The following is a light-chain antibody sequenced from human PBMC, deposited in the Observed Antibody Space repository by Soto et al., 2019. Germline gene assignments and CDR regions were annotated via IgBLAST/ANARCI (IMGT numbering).Light chain of an antibody. V-gene: IGKV3-20*01. CDR1: PSVTTDS. CDR3: QQSGGSLYT. J-gene: IGKJ2*01. Sequence: EIVLTQSPATLSLSPGERATLSCRASPSVTTDSVAWYQQRPGQPPRLLIYGTSNRATGIPDRFSGSGSETDFTLTISRLEPEDFAVYFCQQSGGSLYTFGQGTKVEIK. CDR2: GTS.